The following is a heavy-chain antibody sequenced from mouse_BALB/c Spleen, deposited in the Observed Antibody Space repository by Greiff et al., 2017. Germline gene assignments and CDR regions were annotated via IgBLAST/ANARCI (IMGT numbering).Heavy chain of an antibody. CDR1: GFTFSSYG. CDR2: INSNGGST. D-gene: IGHD2-3*01. J-gene: IGHJ4*01. CDR3: ARDRDSYYDGYYVDY. V-gene: IGHV5-6-3*01. Sequence: EVKLMESGGGLVKPGGSLKLSCAASGFTFSSYGMSWVRQTPDKRLELVATINSNGGSTYYPDSVKGRFTISRDNAKNTLYLQMSSLKSEDTAMYYCARDRDSYYDGYYVDYWGQGTSVTVSS.